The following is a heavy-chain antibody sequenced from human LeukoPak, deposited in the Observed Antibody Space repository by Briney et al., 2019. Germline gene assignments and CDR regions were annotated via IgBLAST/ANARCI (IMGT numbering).Heavy chain of an antibody. CDR2: ISAYNGNT. Sequence: ASVKVSCKASGYTFTSYGISWVRQAPGQGLEWMGRISAYNGNTNYAQKLQGRVTMTTDTSTSTAYMKLRSLRSDDTAVYYCARDVGSSSDYGMDVWGQGTTVTVSS. V-gene: IGHV1-18*01. J-gene: IGHJ6*02. CDR1: GYTFTSYG. CDR3: ARDVGSSSDYGMDV. D-gene: IGHD6-6*01.